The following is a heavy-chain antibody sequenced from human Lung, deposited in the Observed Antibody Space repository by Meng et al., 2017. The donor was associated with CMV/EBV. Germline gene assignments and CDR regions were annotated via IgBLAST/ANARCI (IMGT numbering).Heavy chain of an antibody. V-gene: IGHV3-33*06. J-gene: IGHJ4*02. D-gene: IGHD1-26*01. CDR3: AKDRAPPEDYYFDY. CDR2: IWYDGSNK. Sequence: GESLKISCAASGFTFSSYGMHWVRQAPGKGLEWVAVIWYDGSNKYYADSVKGRFTISRDNSKNTLYLQMNSLRAEDTAVYYCAKDRAPPEDYYFDYLGQGXLVTVSS. CDR1: GFTFSSYG.